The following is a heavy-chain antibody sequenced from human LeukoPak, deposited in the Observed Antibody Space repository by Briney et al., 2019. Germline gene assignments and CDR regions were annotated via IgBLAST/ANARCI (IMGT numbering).Heavy chain of an antibody. D-gene: IGHD3-22*01. CDR3: ARHSYYYDSSGYEYYFDY. CDR1: GGSISSYY. J-gene: IGHJ4*02. CDR2: IYTSGST. Sequence: SETLSLTCTVSGGSISSYYWSWIRQPAGKGLEWIGRIYTSGSTNYNPSLKSRVTMSVDTSKNQFSLKLSSVTAADTAVYYCARHSYYYDSSGYEYYFDYWGQGTLVTVSS. V-gene: IGHV4-4*07.